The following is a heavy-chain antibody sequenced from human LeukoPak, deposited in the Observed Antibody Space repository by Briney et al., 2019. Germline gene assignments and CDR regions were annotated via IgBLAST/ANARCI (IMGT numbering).Heavy chain of an antibody. CDR1: GFTFGTYW. V-gene: IGHV3-7*01. Sequence: GGSLRLSCAASGFTFGTYWMHWVRQGPGKGLVWVANIKQDGSEKYYVDSVKGRFTISRDNAKNSLYLQMNSLRAEDTAVYYCASRRDGYNFGAFDIWGQGTMVTVSS. D-gene: IGHD5-24*01. CDR3: ASRRDGYNFGAFDI. J-gene: IGHJ3*02. CDR2: IKQDGSEK.